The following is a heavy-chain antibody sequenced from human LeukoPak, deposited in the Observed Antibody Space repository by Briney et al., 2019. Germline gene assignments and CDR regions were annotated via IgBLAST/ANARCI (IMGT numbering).Heavy chain of an antibody. D-gene: IGHD2-2*01. CDR2: ISAYNGNT. J-gene: IGHJ2*01. CDR1: GYTFTSYG. V-gene: IGHV1-18*01. CDR3: ARDLDIVVVPAASYFDL. Sequence: ASVKVSCKASGYTFTSYGISWVRQAPGQGLEWMGWISAYNGNTNYAQKLQGRVTMTTDTSTSTAYMELRSLRSDDTAVYYCARDLDIVVVPAASYFDLWGRGTLVTVSS.